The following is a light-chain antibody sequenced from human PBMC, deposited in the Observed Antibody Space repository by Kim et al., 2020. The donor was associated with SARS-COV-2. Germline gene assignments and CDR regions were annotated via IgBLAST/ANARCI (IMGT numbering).Light chain of an antibody. J-gene: IGLJ1*01. CDR1: SSNIGSNY. V-gene: IGLV1-47*01. CDR2: RKQ. Sequence: QSVTITVSGSSSNIGSNYIYWCQQLPGTAPKLLIYRKQQRPSGVPDRFSGSKSGTSASLAISGLRSEDEADYYCAARDDSLSGPYVFGTGTKVTVL. CDR3: AARDDSLSGPYV.